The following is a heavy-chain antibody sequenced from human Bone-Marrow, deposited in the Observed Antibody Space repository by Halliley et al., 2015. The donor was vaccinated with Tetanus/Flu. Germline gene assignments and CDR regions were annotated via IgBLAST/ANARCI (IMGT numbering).Heavy chain of an antibody. D-gene: IGHD6-19*01. V-gene: IGHV3-21*01. J-gene: IGHJ5*02. CDR2: IGSSSSYM. CDR1: GFTFSDYR. Sequence: SLRLSCAASGFTFSDYRMHWVRQVPGKGLEWVSCIGSSSSYMYYAPSVKGRFIISRDNAKNSLYLQMNSLRAEDTAVYYCATKYGSGWHRWGQGTLVTVSS. CDR3: ATKYGSGWHR.